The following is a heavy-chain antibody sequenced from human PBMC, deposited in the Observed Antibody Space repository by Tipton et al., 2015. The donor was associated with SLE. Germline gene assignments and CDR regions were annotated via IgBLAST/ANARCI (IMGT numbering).Heavy chain of an antibody. CDR1: GFTFSSYS. V-gene: IGHV3-21*03. J-gene: IGHJ3*02. D-gene: IGHD7-27*01. CDR2: ISSSSSYI. CDR3: ARSTGGKGSDAFDI. Sequence: LRLSCAASGFTFSSYSMNWVRQAPGKGLEWVSSISSSSSYIYYADSVKGRYTISRDNAKNSLYLQMNSLRAEDAAVYYCARSTGGKGSDAFDIWGQGTMVTVSS.